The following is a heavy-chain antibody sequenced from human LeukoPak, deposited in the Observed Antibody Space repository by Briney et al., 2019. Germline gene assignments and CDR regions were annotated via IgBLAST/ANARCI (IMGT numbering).Heavy chain of an antibody. CDR2: IWYDGSNK. V-gene: IGHV3-33*06. Sequence: GGSLRLSCAASGFTFSSYGMHWVRQAPGKGLEWVAVIWYDGSNKYYADSVKGRFTISRDNSKNTLYLQMNSLRAEDTAVYYCAKEFGGSGSYVFDHWGQGTLVTVSS. CDR3: AKEFGGSGSYVFDH. J-gene: IGHJ4*02. CDR1: GFTFSSYG. D-gene: IGHD3-10*01.